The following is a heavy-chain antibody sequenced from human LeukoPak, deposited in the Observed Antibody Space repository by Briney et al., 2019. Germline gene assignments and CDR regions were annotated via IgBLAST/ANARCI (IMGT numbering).Heavy chain of an antibody. CDR2: INTDTGNP. D-gene: IGHD2-15*01. V-gene: IGHV7-4-1*01. CDR1: GYTFTTYA. Sequence: ASVKVSCKASGYTFTTYAMNWVRQAPGQGLEWMGWINTDTGNPTYAQGFTGRFVFSLDTSVSTAYLQIRSLKAEDTAVYYCARASCTGGTCPTFIDFWGQGTLVTVSS. CDR3: ARASCTGGTCPTFIDF. J-gene: IGHJ4*02.